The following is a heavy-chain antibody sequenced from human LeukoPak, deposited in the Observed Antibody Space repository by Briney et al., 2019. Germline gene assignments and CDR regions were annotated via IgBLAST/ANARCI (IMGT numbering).Heavy chain of an antibody. D-gene: IGHD3-22*01. CDR2: ISGSGGST. V-gene: IGHV3-23*01. Sequence: GGSLRLSCAASGFTFSSYAMSWVRQAPGKGLEWVSAISGSGGSTYYADSVKGRFTISRDNAKNSLYLQMNSLRAEDTALYYCAKLYDSSGYNWYFDLWGRGTLVTVSS. CDR3: AKLYDSSGYNWYFDL. J-gene: IGHJ2*01. CDR1: GFTFSSYA.